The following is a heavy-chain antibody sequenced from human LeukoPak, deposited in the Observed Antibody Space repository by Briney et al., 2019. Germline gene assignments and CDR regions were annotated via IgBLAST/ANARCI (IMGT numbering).Heavy chain of an antibody. CDR3: ARDLLSIVVVPAAIATGGD. D-gene: IGHD2-2*02. V-gene: IGHV3-48*01. CDR2: ISSSSSTI. J-gene: IGHJ4*02. Sequence: GGSLRLSSAASGFTFSSYSMNWVRQAPGKGLEWVSYISSSSSTIYYADSVKGRFTISRDNAKNSLYLQMNSLRAEDTAVYYCARDLLSIVVVPAAIATGGDWGQGTLVTVSS. CDR1: GFTFSSYS.